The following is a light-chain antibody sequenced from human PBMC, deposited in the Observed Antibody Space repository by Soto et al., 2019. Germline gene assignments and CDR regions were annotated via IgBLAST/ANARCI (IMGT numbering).Light chain of an antibody. Sequence: DIQMTQSPSSLSASVGDRVTIACRASQDIGNFVAWYQQKPGQCPRLLIYGASILQSGVPSRFSGSGSGTDYNLTISSLQPEDVATYYCQKYNTVLLIFGGGTKVEVK. CDR2: GAS. CDR1: QDIGNF. V-gene: IGKV1-27*01. J-gene: IGKJ4*01. CDR3: QKYNTVLLI.